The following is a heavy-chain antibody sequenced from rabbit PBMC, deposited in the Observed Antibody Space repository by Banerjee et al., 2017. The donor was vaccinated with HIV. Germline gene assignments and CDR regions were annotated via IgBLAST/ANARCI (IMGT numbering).Heavy chain of an antibody. D-gene: IGHD4-1*01. CDR3: ARDLAGVIGWNFGL. Sequence: QEQLVESGGGLVQPEGSLTLTCKASGSDISSNAMCWVRQAPGKGLELIACINTSSGNTVYATWAKGRFTTSKTSSTTVTLQMTSLTVADTATYFCARDLAGVIGWNFGLWGPGTLVTVS. CDR2: INTSSGNT. CDR1: GSDISSNA. V-gene: IGHV1S45*01. J-gene: IGHJ4*01.